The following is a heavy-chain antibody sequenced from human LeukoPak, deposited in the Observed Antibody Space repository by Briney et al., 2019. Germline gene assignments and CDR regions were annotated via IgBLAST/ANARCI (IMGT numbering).Heavy chain of an antibody. CDR3: AKQEGALIENWCFDH. CDR1: GFTFSSYG. Sequence: GRSLRLSCAASGFTFSSYGMHWVRQAPGKGLEWVSSIEKNAGGAYYADSVKGRFTVSRDNSKNTLYLQMSSLRVEDTALYYCAKQEGALIENWCFDHWGLGTLVTVSS. V-gene: IGHV3-NL1*01. J-gene: IGHJ4*02. CDR2: IEKNAGGA. D-gene: IGHD1-26*01.